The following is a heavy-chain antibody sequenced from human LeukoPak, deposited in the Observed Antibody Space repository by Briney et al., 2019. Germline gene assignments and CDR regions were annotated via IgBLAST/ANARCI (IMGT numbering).Heavy chain of an antibody. V-gene: IGHV4-30-2*01. J-gene: IGHJ4*02. CDR3: AREDTVTPPLDY. CDR1: GGSISSGGYS. CDR2: IYHSGST. Sequence: SETLSLTCAVSGGSISSGGYSWSWIRQPPGKGLEWIGCIYHSGSTYYNPSLKSRVTISVDRSKNQFSLKLSSVTAADTAVYYCAREDTVTPPLDYWGQGTLVTVSS. D-gene: IGHD4-17*01.